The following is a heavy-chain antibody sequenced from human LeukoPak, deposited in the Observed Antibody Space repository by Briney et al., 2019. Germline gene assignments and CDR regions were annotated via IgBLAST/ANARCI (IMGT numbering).Heavy chain of an antibody. Sequence: GASVKVSCKASGYTFTAYEMHWVRQAPGQGLEYVGWINPKNGGTNSAQNFQGRVTMTWDTPVSTVYMELSRLRSDDTAVYYCAREEDCGTARCSNDHWGQGTLVTVSS. CDR2: INPKNGGT. D-gene: IGHD1-1*01. CDR1: GYTFTAYE. J-gene: IGHJ4*02. CDR3: AREEDCGTARCSNDH. V-gene: IGHV1-2*02.